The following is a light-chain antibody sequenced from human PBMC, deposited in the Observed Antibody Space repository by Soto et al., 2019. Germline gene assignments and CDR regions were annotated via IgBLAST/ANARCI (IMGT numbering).Light chain of an antibody. Sequence: QSVLTQPPSVSAAPGQKVTISCSGSSSNIGNNYVSWYQHLPGTAPKLLIYDNNNRPSGIPDRFAGSKSGTSATLGITGRQTGDEADYCCGTWDSSLSAGVFGGGTKLSVL. CDR3: GTWDSSLSAGV. V-gene: IGLV1-51*01. J-gene: IGLJ3*02. CDR1: SSNIGNNY. CDR2: DNN.